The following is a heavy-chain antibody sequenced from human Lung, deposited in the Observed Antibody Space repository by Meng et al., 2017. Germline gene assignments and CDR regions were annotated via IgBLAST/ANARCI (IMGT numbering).Heavy chain of an antibody. CDR2: IYNSGST. CDR1: GGSISSSNYY. D-gene: IGHD5/OR15-5a*01. V-gene: IGHV4-30-4*01. CDR3: ARGQKCYFNL. J-gene: IGHJ2*01. Sequence: VQLQESGPGLVKPSPTLSLTCTVAGGSISSSNYYWSWIRQPPGKGLEWSGHIYNSGSTYYNPSLKSRITISVDTSKNKFSLELSSLTAADTAVYYCARGQKCYFNLWGRGTLVTVSS.